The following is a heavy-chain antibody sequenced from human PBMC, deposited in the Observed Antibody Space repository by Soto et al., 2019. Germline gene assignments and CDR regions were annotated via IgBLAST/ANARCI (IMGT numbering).Heavy chain of an antibody. CDR1: GGSFSGYY. V-gene: IGHV4-34*01. J-gene: IGHJ6*02. D-gene: IGHD2-2*01. Sequence: ASETLSLTCAVYGGSFSGYYWSWIRQPPGKGLEWIGEINHSGSTNYNPSLKSRVTISVDTSKNQFPLKLSSVTAADTAVYYCRSSTSCYDESCVDVWGQGTMVTVSS. CDR3: RSSTSCYDESCVDV. CDR2: INHSGST.